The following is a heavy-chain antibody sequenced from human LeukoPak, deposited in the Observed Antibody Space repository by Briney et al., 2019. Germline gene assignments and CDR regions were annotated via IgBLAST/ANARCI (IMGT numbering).Heavy chain of an antibody. Sequence: SETLSLTCSVSGASISSSTYYWGWIRQPPGEGLEWIGYTYYSSSTYYNPSLKSRVTISVDTSKNQFSLKLTSVTAADTAVYYCARWGGYSYGFTRGFDSWGQGTLVTVSS. V-gene: IGHV4-39*07. CDR1: GASISSSTYY. CDR2: TYYSSST. CDR3: ARWGGYSYGFTRGFDS. D-gene: IGHD5-18*01. J-gene: IGHJ4*02.